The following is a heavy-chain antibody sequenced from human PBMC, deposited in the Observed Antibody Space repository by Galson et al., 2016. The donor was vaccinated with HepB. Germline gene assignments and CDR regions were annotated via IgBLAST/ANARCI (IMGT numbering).Heavy chain of an antibody. CDR2: IYSGDFDI. V-gene: IGHV5-51*01. J-gene: IGHJ6*02. CDR1: GYTFDSYW. Sequence: QSGAEVKKPGESLKISCRGSGYTFDSYWIGWVRQMPGKGLEWRGIIYSGDFDIRYSPSFQGQVIISVDKSISTAYLQWNRLTASDTAMYYFARSLTGSYDFWGAIYNYYAMDVWGQGTTVTVS. CDR3: ARSLTGSYDFWGAIYNYYAMDV. D-gene: IGHD3-3*01.